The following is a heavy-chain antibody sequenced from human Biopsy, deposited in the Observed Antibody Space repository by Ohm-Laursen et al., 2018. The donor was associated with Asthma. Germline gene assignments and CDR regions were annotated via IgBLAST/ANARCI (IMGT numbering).Heavy chain of an antibody. CDR1: GGTFNTYV. D-gene: IGHD2-2*01. V-gene: IGHV1-69*13. Sequence: GASVKVSYKSLGGTFNTYVIGWVGQAPGQGLEWMGGINSVFGTTTYPQKFQDRVTITADDSTSTVYMELSSLRSEDTAVYYCARKAGSCISRTCYSLDFWGQGTLVTVSS. J-gene: IGHJ4*02. CDR3: ARKAGSCISRTCYSLDF. CDR2: INSVFGTT.